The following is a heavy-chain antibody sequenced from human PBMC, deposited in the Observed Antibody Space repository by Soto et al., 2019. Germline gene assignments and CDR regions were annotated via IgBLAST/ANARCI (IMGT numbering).Heavy chain of an antibody. V-gene: IGHV4-34*01. Sequence: QVHLQQWGAGLLKPSETLSLTCAVYGGSFSGYYWSWIRQPPGKGLEWIGEINHSGSTNYNPSIKRQFAISVDTSKSQLSLKLSSVTAADTAVYYCARAAMYYDFWSGSTYYYYYMDVWGKGTTVTVSS. CDR2: INHSGST. CDR3: ARAAMYYDFWSGSTYYYYYMDV. D-gene: IGHD3-3*01. CDR1: GGSFSGYY. J-gene: IGHJ6*03.